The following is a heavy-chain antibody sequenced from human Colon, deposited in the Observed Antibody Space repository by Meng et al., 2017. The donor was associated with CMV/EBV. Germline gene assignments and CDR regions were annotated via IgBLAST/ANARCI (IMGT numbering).Heavy chain of an antibody. Sequence: GESLKISCAASGYTFSSYVMSWVRQAPGKGLEWVSDIYGGRSRTHYADSVKGRFTISRDNAKNSLYLQMNSLRAEDTAVYYCASQRVVTAERGEATDYWGQGTLVTVSS. CDR2: IYGGRSRT. D-gene: IGHD3-22*01. CDR3: ASQRVVTAERGEATDY. CDR1: GYTFSSYV. J-gene: IGHJ4*02. V-gene: IGHV3-23*03.